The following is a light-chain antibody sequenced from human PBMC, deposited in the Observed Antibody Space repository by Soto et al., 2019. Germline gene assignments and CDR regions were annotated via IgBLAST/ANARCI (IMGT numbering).Light chain of an antibody. CDR2: EVS. J-gene: IGLJ1*01. Sequence: QSALTQPASVSGSPGQSITISCTGTSIDVGKYNYVSWYQHHPGKAPKLIIYEVSNRPSGVSNRFTGSKSGNTASLTISGLQAEDEADYYCNSYTGSSPLYVFGTGTKVTVL. V-gene: IGLV2-14*01. CDR1: SIDVGKYNY. CDR3: NSYTGSSPLYV.